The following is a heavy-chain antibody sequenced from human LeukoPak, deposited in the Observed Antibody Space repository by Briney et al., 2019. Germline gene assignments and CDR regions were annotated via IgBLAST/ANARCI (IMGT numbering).Heavy chain of an antibody. V-gene: IGHV3-21*01. Sequence: GGSLRLFCAASGFTFSGYSMNWVRQAPGKGLEWVSSISSSSSSSYIYYADSVKGRFTISRDNGKNSLYLQMNSLRAEDTAVYYCARGRYSCGCHGVDYWGQGTLVTVSS. D-gene: IGHD6-19*01. CDR1: GFTFSGYS. CDR3: ARGRYSCGCHGVDY. J-gene: IGHJ4*02. CDR2: ISSSSSSSYI.